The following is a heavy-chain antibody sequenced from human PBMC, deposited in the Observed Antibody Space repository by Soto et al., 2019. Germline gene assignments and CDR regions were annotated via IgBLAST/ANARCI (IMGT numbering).Heavy chain of an antibody. CDR3: ARLGYCSSTSCYPFDY. D-gene: IGHD2-2*01. V-gene: IGHV4-34*01. CDR2: INHSGST. Sequence: SETLSLTCAVYGGSFSGYYWSWIRQPPGKGLEWIGEINHSGSTNYNPSLKSRVTISVDTSKNQFSLKLSSVTAADTAVYYCARLGYCSSTSCYPFDYWGQGTLVTVSS. J-gene: IGHJ4*02. CDR1: GGSFSGYY.